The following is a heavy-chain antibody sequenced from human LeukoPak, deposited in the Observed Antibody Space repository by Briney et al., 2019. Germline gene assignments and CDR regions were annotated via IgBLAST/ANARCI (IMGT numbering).Heavy chain of an antibody. J-gene: IGHJ5*02. CDR3: ASPALGQVTMEP. D-gene: IGHD3-10*01. CDR1: GFTFSSYG. Sequence: GGSLRLSCAASGFTFSSYGMHWVRQAPGKGLEWVAVIWYDGSNKYYADSVKGRFTISRDNSKNTLYLQMNSLRAEDTAVYYCASPALGQVTMEPWGQGTLVTVSS. CDR2: IWYDGSNK. V-gene: IGHV3-33*01.